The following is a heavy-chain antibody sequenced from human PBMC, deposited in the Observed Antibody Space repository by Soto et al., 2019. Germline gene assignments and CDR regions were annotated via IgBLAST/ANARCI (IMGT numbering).Heavy chain of an antibody. V-gene: IGHV4-30-4*01. CDR2: IYYSGST. Sequence: SETLSLTCSVSGGSISSGDYYWNWIRQPPGKGLEWIGHIYYSGSTYYNSSLKSRVTISVDTSKNQFSLKLSSVTAADTAVYYCARSDQDWFDPWGQGTLVTVSS. CDR1: GGSISSGDYY. J-gene: IGHJ5*02. CDR3: ARSDQDWFDP.